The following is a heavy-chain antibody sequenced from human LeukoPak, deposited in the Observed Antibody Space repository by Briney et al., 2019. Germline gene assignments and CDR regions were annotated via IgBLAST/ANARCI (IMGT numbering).Heavy chain of an antibody. V-gene: IGHV1-69*01. CDR1: GGTFSSYA. D-gene: IGHD3-10*01. CDR3: SGSSRFEEKKDYYYYYGMDV. CDR2: IIPIFGTA. Sequence: AASVKVSCKASGGTFSSYAISWVRQAPGQGLEWMGGIIPIFGTANYAQKFQGRVTITADESTSTAYMELSSLRSEDTAVYYCSGSSRFEEKKDYYYYYGMDVWGQGTTVTVSS. J-gene: IGHJ6*02.